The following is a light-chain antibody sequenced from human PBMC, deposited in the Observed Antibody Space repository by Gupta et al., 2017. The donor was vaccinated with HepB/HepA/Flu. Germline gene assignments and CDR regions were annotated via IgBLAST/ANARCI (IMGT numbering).Light chain of an antibody. CDR2: DAP. CDR1: QRVSNY. J-gene: IGKJ3*01. V-gene: IGKV3-11*01. CDR3: QQRSNWPPST. Sequence: VLKTPPATLSLSPGERATLSCRASQRVSNYLAWYQQKPGQATRLLIYDAPNRATGIPARFSGSGSGTDFTLTISSLEPEDFSVYYCQQRSNWPPSTFGPGTKVDIK.